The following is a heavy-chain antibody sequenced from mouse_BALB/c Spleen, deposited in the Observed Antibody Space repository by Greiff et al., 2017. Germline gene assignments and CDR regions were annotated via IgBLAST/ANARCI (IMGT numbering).Heavy chain of an antibody. J-gene: IGHJ4*01. V-gene: IGHV5-4*02. CDR2: ISDGGSYT. CDR1: GFTFSDYY. Sequence: EVKVVESGGGLVKPGGSLKLSCAASGFTFSDYYMYWVRQTPEKRLEWVATISDGGSYTYYPDSVKGRFTISRDNAKNNLYLQMSSLKSEDTAMYYCARFTYDYYAMDYWGQGTSVTVSS. D-gene: IGHD5-1*01. CDR3: ARFTYDYYAMDY.